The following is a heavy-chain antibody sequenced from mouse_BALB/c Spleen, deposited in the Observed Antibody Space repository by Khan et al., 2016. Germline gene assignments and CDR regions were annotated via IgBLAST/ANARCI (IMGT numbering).Heavy chain of an antibody. CDR2: IFPGSGST. J-gene: IGHJ4*01. CDR1: GYTFTDYY. D-gene: IGHD1-2*01. Sequence: QVQLQQSGTELPRPGASVKLSCKASGYTFTDYYVNWVKQRTGQGLEWIGEIFPGSGSTYYNEKFKGKATLTADTSSSTAYMQLSSLTYADSAVYCCARSYYGYFAMDYWGHGTSVTVSS. CDR3: ARSYYGYFAMDY. V-gene: IGHV1-77*01.